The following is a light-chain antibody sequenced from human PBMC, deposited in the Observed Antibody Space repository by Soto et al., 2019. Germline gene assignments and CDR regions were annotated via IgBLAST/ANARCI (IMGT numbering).Light chain of an antibody. CDR3: QHYNSYSEA. Sequence: DIQTTQSPSTLSVSVGDRVTITCLASQTISSWLAWYQQKPGKAPKLLIYKASTLKSGVPSRFSGSGSGTEFTLTISSLQPDDFATYYCQHYNSYSEAFGQGTKVDIK. J-gene: IGKJ1*01. CDR2: KAS. V-gene: IGKV1-5*03. CDR1: QTISSW.